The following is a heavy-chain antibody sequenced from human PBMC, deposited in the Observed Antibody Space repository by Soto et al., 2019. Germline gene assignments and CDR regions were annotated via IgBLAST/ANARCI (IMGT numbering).Heavy chain of an antibody. CDR3: AHRGRLYAFDI. CDR2: IYWDDDK. CDR1: GFSLTTTGVS. V-gene: IGHV2-5*02. D-gene: IGHD6-6*01. J-gene: IGHJ3*02. Sequence: QITLKESGPTLVKPTQTLTLTCTFSGFSLTTTGVSVGWIRQPPGKALEWLALIYWDDDKRYSPSLKSRLTITKDTSKNQAVLTVTNMDPVDTATYYCAHRGRLYAFDIWGQGTLVTVSS.